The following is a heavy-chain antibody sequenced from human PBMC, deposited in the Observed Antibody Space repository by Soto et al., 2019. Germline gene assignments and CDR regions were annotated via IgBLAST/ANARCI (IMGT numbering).Heavy chain of an antibody. CDR3: RRYYYGSGSYFFDY. Sequence: SETLSLTCAVYGGSFSGYYWSWIRQPPGKGLEWIGEINHSGSTNYNPSLKSRVTISVDTSKNQFSLKLSSVTAADTAVYYCRRYYYGSGSYFFDYWGQGTLVTVSS. D-gene: IGHD3-10*01. CDR1: GGSFSGYY. V-gene: IGHV4-34*01. J-gene: IGHJ4*02. CDR2: INHSGST.